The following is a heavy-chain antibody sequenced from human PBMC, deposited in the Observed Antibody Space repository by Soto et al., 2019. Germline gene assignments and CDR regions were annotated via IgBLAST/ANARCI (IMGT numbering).Heavy chain of an antibody. V-gene: IGHV3-23*01. J-gene: IGHJ6*03. CDR3: AKDLEILTYYCYMDV. Sequence: GGSLRLSCAASGFTFSSYAMSWVRQAPGKGLEWVSAISGSGGSTYYADSVKGRFTISRDNSKNTLYLQMNSVRAEDTAVYYCAKDLEILTYYCYMDVWGKGTTVTVSS. CDR1: GFTFSSYA. D-gene: IGHD1-20*01. CDR2: ISGSGGST.